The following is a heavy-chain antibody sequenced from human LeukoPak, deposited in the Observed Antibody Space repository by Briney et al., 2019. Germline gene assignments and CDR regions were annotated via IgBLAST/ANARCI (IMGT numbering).Heavy chain of an antibody. D-gene: IGHD1-26*01. CDR3: ARDRVGAPVSFDS. CDR1: GGSVSSGSYY. V-gene: IGHV4-61*01. J-gene: IGHJ4*02. CDR2: IYYSGST. Sequence: SETLSLTCTVSGGSVSSGSYYWSWIRQPPGKGLEWIGDIYYSGSTNYNPSLKSRVTISVDTSKNQFSLKLNPVTAADTAVYYCARDRVGAPVSFDSWGQGTLVTVSS.